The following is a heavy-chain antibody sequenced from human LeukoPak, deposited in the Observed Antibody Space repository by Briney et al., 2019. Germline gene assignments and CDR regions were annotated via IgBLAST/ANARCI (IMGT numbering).Heavy chain of an antibody. CDR2: IYHSGST. CDR1: GYSISSGYY. J-gene: IGHJ3*02. Sequence: SETLSLTCTVSGYSISSGYYWGWIRQPPGKGLEWIGSIYHSGSTYYNPSLKSRVTISVDTSKNQFSLKLSSVTAADTAVYYCARIRGEINAFDIWGQGTMVTVSS. V-gene: IGHV4-38-2*02. CDR3: ARIRGEINAFDI. D-gene: IGHD3-16*01.